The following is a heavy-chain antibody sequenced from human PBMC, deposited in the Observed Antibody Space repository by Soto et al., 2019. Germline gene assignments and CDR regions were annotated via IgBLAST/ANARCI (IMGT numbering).Heavy chain of an antibody. CDR1: GFSFSADGVG. Sequence: QITLKESGPTLVKPTQTLTLTCIFSGFSFSADGVGVGWNRQPPGKALEWLALIYWDDDTRYSPSLKSRLTITKDTSKNQVVLTMTNMDPVDTATYYCAHAYGGTSWPNDAFDVWGQGTVVTVSS. CDR2: IYWDDDT. V-gene: IGHV2-5*02. D-gene: IGHD2-2*01. CDR3: AHAYGGTSWPNDAFDV. J-gene: IGHJ3*01.